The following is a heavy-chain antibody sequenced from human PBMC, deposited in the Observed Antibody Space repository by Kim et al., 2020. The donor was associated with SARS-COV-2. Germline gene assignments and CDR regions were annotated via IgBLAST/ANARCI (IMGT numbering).Heavy chain of an antibody. J-gene: IGHJ4*02. CDR2: IYYSGST. CDR1: GGSISSSSYY. Sequence: SETLSLTCTVSGGSISSSSYYWGWIRQPPGKGLEWIGSIYYSGSTYYNPSLKSRVTTSVDTYKNQFSLKLSSVTAADTAVYYCARHRREWQQTIPYYFDSWGQRTLVTVSS. D-gene: IGHD2-21*01. V-gene: IGHV4-39*01. CDR3: ARHRREWQQTIPYYFDS.